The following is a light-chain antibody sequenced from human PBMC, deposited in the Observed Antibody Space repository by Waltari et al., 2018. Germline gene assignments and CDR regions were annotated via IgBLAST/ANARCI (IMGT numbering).Light chain of an antibody. J-gene: IGKJ1*01. CDR1: QNVLYSSNNKNY. Sequence: DIVMTQSSDSLAVSLGERATINCKSSQNVLYSSNNKNYLAWYQQKSGQPPKLLISWASSRESGVSDRFSGSGSGTDFTLTISSLQAEDVAVYYCQQYFTTPRTFGQGTKVEIK. CDR2: WAS. CDR3: QQYFTTPRT. V-gene: IGKV4-1*01.